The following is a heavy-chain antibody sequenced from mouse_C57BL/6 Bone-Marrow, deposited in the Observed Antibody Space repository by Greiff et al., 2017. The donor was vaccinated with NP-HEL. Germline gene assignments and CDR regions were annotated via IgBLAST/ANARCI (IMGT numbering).Heavy chain of an antibody. V-gene: IGHV6-6*01. CDR1: GFTFSDAW. D-gene: IGHD1-1*01. CDR3: TSYGSSYNYFDY. CDR2: IRNKANNHAT. J-gene: IGHJ2*01. Sequence: EVKVEESGGGLVQPGGSMKLSCAASGFTFSDAWMDWVRQSPEKGLEWVAEIRNKANNHATYYAESVKGRFTISRDDYKSSVYLQMNSLRAEDTGIYYCTSYGSSYNYFDYWGQGTTLTVSS.